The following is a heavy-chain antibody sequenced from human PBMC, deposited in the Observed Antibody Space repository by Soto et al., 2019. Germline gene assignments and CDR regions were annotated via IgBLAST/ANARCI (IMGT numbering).Heavy chain of an antibody. Sequence: GSLRLSCAASGFTFSSYAMTWVRQAPGKGLEWVSSLSVSGDNTYYADSVKGRFTISRDNSKNTFYLQMSSLRADDTAEYYCAKAGTHSYFDYWGQGTLVTVSS. CDR1: GFTFSSYA. J-gene: IGHJ4*02. CDR2: LSVSGDNT. V-gene: IGHV3-23*01. CDR3: AKAGTHSYFDY. D-gene: IGHD1-1*01.